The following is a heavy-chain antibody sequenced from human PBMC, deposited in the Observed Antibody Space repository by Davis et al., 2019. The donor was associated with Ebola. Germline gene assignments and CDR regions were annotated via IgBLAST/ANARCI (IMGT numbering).Heavy chain of an antibody. CDR2: IDPSDSYT. CDR3: ARPKYYYYGMDV. Sequence: KVSCKASGYTFTSYWISWVRQMPGKGLEWMGRIDPSDSYTNYSPSFQGHVTISADKSISTAYLQWSSLKASDTAMYYCARPKYYYYGMDVWGQGTTVTVSS. CDR1: GYTFTSYW. V-gene: IGHV5-10-1*01. J-gene: IGHJ6*02.